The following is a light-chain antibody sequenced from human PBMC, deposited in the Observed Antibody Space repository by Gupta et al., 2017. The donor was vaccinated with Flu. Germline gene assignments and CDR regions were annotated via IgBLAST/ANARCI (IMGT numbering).Light chain of an antibody. Sequence: DIQMTQSPSSLSASVGDRVTITCRASQSISSYLNWYQQKPGKAPKLLIYAASRVQSGVPSRFSGSGSGTDFTLTISSRQPEDFATYYCQQRYSTPWTFGQGTXVEIK. CDR2: AAS. CDR3: QQRYSTPWT. CDR1: QSISSY. J-gene: IGKJ1*01. V-gene: IGKV1-39*01.